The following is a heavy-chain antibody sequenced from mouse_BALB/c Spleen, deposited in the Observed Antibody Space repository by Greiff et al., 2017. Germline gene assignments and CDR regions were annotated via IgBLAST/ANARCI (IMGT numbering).Heavy chain of an antibody. CDR2: ISYSGST. CDR3: AVLLPYYFDY. CDR1: GYSITSDYA. J-gene: IGHJ2*01. Sequence: EVQLQESGPGLVKPSQSLSLTCTVTGYSITSDYAWNWIRQFPGNKLEWMGYISYSGSTSYNPSLKSRISITRDTSKNQFFLQLNSVTTEDTATYYCAVLLPYYFDYWGQGTTLTVSS. D-gene: IGHD2-10*01. V-gene: IGHV3-2*02.